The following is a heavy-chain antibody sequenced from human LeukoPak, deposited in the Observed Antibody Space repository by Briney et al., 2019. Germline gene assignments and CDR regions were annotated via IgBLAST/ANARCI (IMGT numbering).Heavy chain of an antibody. CDR1: GYTFTGYY. CDR3: ARDSRRLRGISDY. D-gene: IGHD5-12*01. Sequence: GASVKVSCKASGYTFTGYYMHWVRQAPGQGLEWMGWINPNSGGTNYAQKFQGRVTMTRDTSISTAYMELSRLRSDDTAVYYCARDSRRLRGISDYWGQGTLVTVSS. CDR2: INPNSGGT. V-gene: IGHV1-2*02. J-gene: IGHJ4*02.